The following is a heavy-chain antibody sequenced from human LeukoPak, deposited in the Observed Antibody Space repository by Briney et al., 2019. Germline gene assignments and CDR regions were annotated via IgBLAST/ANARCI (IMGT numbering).Heavy chain of an antibody. V-gene: IGHV3-30*02. CDR3: AKSVTGTIYYFDY. J-gene: IGHJ4*02. CDR1: GFTFSQYW. CDR2: IRYDGSNK. Sequence: GGSLRLSCAASGFTFSQYWMSWVRQAPGKGLEWVAFIRYDGSNKYYADSVKGRFTISRDNSKNTLYLQMNSLRAEDTAVYYCAKSVTGTIYYFDYWGQGTLVTVSS. D-gene: IGHD1/OR15-1a*01.